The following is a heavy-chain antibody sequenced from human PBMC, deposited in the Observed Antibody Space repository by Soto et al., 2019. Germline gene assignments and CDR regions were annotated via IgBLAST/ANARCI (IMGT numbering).Heavy chain of an antibody. Sequence: PSQTLSLTCAISGDSVSGNSAAWNWIRQSPSRGLEWLGRTYYRSKWYNDYAVSVKSRITINPDTSKNQFSLQLNSVTPEDTAVYYCASSLLNLGYCSSTSCYTAYYFDYWGQGTLVTVSS. CDR2: TYYRSKWYN. CDR3: ASSLLNLGYCSSTSCYTAYYFDY. V-gene: IGHV6-1*01. D-gene: IGHD2-2*02. CDR1: GDSVSGNSAA. J-gene: IGHJ4*02.